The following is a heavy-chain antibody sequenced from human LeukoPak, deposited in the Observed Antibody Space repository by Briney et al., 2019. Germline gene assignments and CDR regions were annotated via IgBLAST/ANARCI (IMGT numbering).Heavy chain of an antibody. CDR2: ISNSGST. J-gene: IGHJ2*01. V-gene: IGHV4-59*01. CDR3: AKIGPGYWYFDL. CDR1: GGSISSFY. Sequence: KPSETLSLTCAVSGGSISSFYWSWIRLPPGKGLEWIGYISNSGSTNYNPSLKSRVTISVDTSKNQFSLNMRSMTAADTAIYYCAKIGPGYWYFDLWGRGTLVTVSS. D-gene: IGHD2-8*02.